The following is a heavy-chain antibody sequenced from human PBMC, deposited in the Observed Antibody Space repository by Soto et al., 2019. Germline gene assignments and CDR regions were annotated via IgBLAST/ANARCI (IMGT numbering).Heavy chain of an antibody. J-gene: IGHJ4*02. V-gene: IGHV4-34*01. Sequence: SETLSLTCAVYGGSFSGYYWSWIRQPPGKGLEWIGEINHSGSTNYSPSLKSRVTISVDTSKNQFSLKLSSVTAADTAVYYCARGYYDSSGYSPLFDYWGQGTLVTVSS. CDR1: GGSFSGYY. CDR2: INHSGST. D-gene: IGHD3-22*01. CDR3: ARGYYDSSGYSPLFDY.